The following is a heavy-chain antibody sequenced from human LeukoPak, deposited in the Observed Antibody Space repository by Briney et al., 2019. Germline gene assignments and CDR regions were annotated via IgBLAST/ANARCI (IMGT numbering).Heavy chain of an antibody. Sequence: SETLSLTCTVSGGSISGHYWSWIRQSPGKGLEWIGYIRYTGATNYNPYLQSRITISVDMPKNQFSLRLNSVTAADTAVYYCARLHALGAEEFDPWGQGTLVTVSS. V-gene: IGHV4-59*11. CDR2: IRYTGAT. CDR1: GGSISGHY. J-gene: IGHJ5*02. D-gene: IGHD3-16*01. CDR3: ARLHALGAEEFDP.